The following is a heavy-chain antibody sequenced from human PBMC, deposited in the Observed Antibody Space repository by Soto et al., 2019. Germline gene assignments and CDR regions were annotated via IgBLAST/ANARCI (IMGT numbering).Heavy chain of an antibody. CDR3: ASVLELHYYYGMDV. D-gene: IGHD1-7*01. J-gene: IGHJ6*02. V-gene: IGHV1-69*12. Sequence: QVQLVQSGAEVKKPGSSVKVSCKASGGTFSSYAISWVRQAPGQGLEWMGGIIPIFGTANYAQKIQGRVTITADESTSTGYMELGSLRSEDTAVYYCASVLELHYYYGMDVWGQGTTVTVSS. CDR1: GGTFSSYA. CDR2: IIPIFGTA.